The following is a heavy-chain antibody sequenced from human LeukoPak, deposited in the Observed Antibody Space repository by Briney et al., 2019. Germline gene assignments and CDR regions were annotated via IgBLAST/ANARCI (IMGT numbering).Heavy chain of an antibody. J-gene: IGHJ4*02. D-gene: IGHD6-6*01. CDR3: ARDDRPSGHDFDY. CDR1: GFTFRDYN. Sequence: QSGRSLGVSCTASGFTFRDYNINWFRQAPGRGLEWVGFIRAKADGGTTEYAASVKGRFTISRDDSKDVAYLQINNLRAEDTALNYCARDDRPSGHDFDYWGQGTLVTVSS. V-gene: IGHV3-49*03. CDR2: IRAKADGGTT.